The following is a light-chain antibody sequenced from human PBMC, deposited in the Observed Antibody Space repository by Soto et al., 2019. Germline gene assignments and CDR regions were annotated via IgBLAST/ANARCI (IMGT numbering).Light chain of an antibody. J-gene: IGKJ3*01. Sequence: VISMTQSPSLLSASTGDRVTISCRVSQDIKNYLAWYQQRPGKAPALLIYSASTLQNGVPSRFRGSWSGTDFPLAISRLQSEDFATYYCQKYYSFPFTFGPGAKVD. CDR1: QDIKNY. CDR3: QKYYSFPFT. CDR2: SAS. V-gene: IGKV1D-8*01.